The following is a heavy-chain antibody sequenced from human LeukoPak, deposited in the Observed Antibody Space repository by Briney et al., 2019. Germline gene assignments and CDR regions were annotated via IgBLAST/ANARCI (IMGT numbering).Heavy chain of an antibody. Sequence: GGSLRLSCTASGFTFSSYAMHWVRQAPGKGLEWAAVISSDGNTKYYADSVEGRFTIPRDNSNNTLYLQMNSLGADDAAIYYCARRRIVGSTDDAFDIWGQGTMVTLSS. CDR2: ISSDGNTK. V-gene: IGHV3-30-3*01. CDR3: ARRRIVGSTDDAFDI. CDR1: GFTFSSYA. J-gene: IGHJ3*02. D-gene: IGHD1-26*01.